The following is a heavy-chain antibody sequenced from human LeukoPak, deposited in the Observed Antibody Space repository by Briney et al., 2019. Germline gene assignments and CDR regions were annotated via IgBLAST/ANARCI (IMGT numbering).Heavy chain of an antibody. CDR3: ARVPTYYYESSGVEYFDY. CDR2: INSDGSST. J-gene: IGHJ4*02. Sequence: GGSLSLSCAVSGFTFSIYWMHWVRQAPGKGLVWVSRINSDGSSTSYADSVKGRFTISRDNAKNTLYLQMNSLRVEDTAVYYCARVPTYYYESSGVEYFDYWGQGTLVTVSS. V-gene: IGHV3-74*01. D-gene: IGHD3-22*01. CDR1: GFTFSIYW.